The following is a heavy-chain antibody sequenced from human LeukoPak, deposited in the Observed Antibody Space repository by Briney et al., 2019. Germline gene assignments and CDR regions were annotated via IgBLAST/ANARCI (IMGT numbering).Heavy chain of an antibody. V-gene: IGHV3-23*01. CDR2: ISGSGGST. CDR1: GFTFSSYG. J-gene: IGHJ4*02. D-gene: IGHD6-13*01. Sequence: GGSLRLSCAASGFTFSSYGMSWVRQAPGKGLEWVSAISGSGGSTYYADSVKGRFTISRDNSKNTLYLQMNSLRAEDTAVYYCARGRAAAGTGGWGQGTLVTVSS. CDR3: ARGRAAAGTGG.